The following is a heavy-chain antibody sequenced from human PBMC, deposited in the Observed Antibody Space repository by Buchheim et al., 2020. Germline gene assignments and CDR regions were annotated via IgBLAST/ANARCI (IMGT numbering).Heavy chain of an antibody. CDR1: GYTFTGYY. Sequence: QVQLVQSGAEVKKPGAPVKASCKASGYTFTGYYMHWVRQPPGQGLEWMGWFNLNSGGTNSAQKFQGWVTMTRATPITPAPMELSRLRSDDTDVYYCARSGVGDCTGGGCGFCYYGMDVWGQGTT. CDR2: FNLNSGGT. J-gene: IGHJ6*02. CDR3: ARSGVGDCTGGGCGFCYYGMDV. D-gene: IGHD2-8*02. V-gene: IGHV1-2*04.